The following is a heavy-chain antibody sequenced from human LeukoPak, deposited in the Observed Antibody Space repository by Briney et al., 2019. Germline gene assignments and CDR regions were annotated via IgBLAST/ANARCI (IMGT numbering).Heavy chain of an antibody. D-gene: IGHD1-20*01. CDR2: MNPNSGNT. V-gene: IGHV1-8*01. CDR3: ASSITSYYYYGMDV. Sequence: ASVKVSCKASGYTFTSYDINWVRQAPGQGLEWMGWMNPNSGNTGYAQKFQGRVTITRNTSISTAYMELSSLRSEDTAVYYCASSITSYYYYGMDVWGQGTTVTVS. J-gene: IGHJ6*02. CDR1: GYTFTSYD.